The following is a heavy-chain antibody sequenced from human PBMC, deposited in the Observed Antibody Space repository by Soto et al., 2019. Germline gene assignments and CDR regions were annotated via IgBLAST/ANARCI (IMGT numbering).Heavy chain of an antibody. CDR1: GFTFSNYA. CDR2: ISDSSGRT. J-gene: IGHJ4*02. D-gene: IGHD3-22*01. Sequence: GSLRLSCAASGFTFSNYAMNWVRQAPGKGLAWVSAISDSSGRTYYADSVKGRFTISRDNTRDTLFLQMNYLSAEDTAVYYCARDGSGLYYDTSGYLAYFFDLWGQGTLVTVSS. V-gene: IGHV3-23*01. CDR3: ARDGSGLYYDTSGYLAYFFDL.